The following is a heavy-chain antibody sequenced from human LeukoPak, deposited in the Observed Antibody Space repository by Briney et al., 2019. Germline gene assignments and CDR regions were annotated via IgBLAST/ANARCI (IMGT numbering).Heavy chain of an antibody. Sequence: GGSLRLSCAASGFTFSSYAMSWVRQAPGKGLEWVSTISGEGGTTYYIDSVKGRFTISRDNSKNTLYLQMNSLRGEDTAVYYCAKGDPFFYDNWGSSWGQGTLVTVSS. CDR1: GFTFSSYA. V-gene: IGHV3-23*01. J-gene: IGHJ4*02. CDR3: AKGDPFFYDNWGSS. D-gene: IGHD7-27*01. CDR2: ISGEGGTT.